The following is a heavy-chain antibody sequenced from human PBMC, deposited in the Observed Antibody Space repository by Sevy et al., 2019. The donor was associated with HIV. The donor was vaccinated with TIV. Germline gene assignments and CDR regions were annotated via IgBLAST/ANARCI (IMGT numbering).Heavy chain of an antibody. J-gene: IGHJ3*02. CDR3: AKDTCSSTSCYYQDAFDI. D-gene: IGHD2-2*01. V-gene: IGHV3-23*01. CDR1: GFTFSSYA. CDR2: ISDSGGST. Sequence: GESLKISCAASGFTFSSYAMSWVRQAPGKGLEWVSGISDSGGSTYYADSVKGRFTISRDNSKNTLYLQMNSLRAEDTAIYYCAKDTCSSTSCYYQDAFDIWGQGTMVTVSS.